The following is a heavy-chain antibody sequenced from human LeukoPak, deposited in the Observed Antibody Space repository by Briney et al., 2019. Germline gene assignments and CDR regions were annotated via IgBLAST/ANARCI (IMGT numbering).Heavy chain of an antibody. CDR2: VYHDGSA. J-gene: IGHJ4*02. D-gene: IGHD3-16*01. Sequence: PSETLSLTCAVSGASIESHSWWSWVRQPPGKGLEWIGEVYHDGSANYKPSLKSRVTISADTSRNHFSLKLNSVTATDTAVYYCARHYGPWGQGTLVTVSS. V-gene: IGHV4/OR15-8*01. CDR3: ARHYGP. CDR1: GASIESHSW.